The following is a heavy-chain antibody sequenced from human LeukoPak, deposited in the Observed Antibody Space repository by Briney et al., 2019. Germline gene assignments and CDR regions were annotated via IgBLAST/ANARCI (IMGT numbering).Heavy chain of an antibody. CDR1: GYTFTGYY. D-gene: IGHD4-23*01. CDR3: ARSNYGGKRWFDP. J-gene: IGHJ5*02. CDR2: MNPNSGNT. V-gene: IGHV1-8*02. Sequence: ASVKVSCKASGYTFTGYYMNWVRQAPGQGLEWMGWMNPNSGNTGYAQKFQGRVTMTRDTSISTAYMELSSLRSEDTAVYYCARSNYGGKRWFDPWGQGTLVTVSS.